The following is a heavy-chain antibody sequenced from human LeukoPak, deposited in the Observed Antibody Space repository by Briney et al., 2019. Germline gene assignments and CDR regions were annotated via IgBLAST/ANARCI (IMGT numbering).Heavy chain of an antibody. J-gene: IGHJ6*03. CDR1: GGTFISYA. D-gene: IGHD4-17*01. CDR2: IIPIFGTA. CDR3: ARVTTGGYYYYYMDV. V-gene: IGHV1-69*13. Sequence: SVKVSCKASGGTFISYAISWVRQAPGQGLEWMGGIIPIFGTANYAQKFQGRVTITADESTSTAYMELSSLRSEDTAVYYCARVTTGGYYYYYMDVWGKGTTVTVSS.